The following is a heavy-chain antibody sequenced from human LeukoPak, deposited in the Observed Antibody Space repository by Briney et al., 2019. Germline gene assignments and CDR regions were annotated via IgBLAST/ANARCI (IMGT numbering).Heavy chain of an antibody. J-gene: IGHJ3*02. CDR2: INTNTGNP. CDR3: AREDGSDAFDI. CDR1: GYTFTGYY. Sequence: ASVKVSCKASGYTFTGYYMHWVRQAPGQGLEWMGWINTNTGNPTYAQGFTGRFVFSLDTSVSTAYLQISSLKAEDTAVYYCAREDGSDAFDIWGQGTMVTVSS. V-gene: IGHV7-4-1*02.